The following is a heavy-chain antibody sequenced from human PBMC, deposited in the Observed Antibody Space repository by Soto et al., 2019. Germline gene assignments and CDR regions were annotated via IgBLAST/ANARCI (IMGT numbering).Heavy chain of an antibody. CDR3: ARFADSSSWHQGWFDP. CDR2: IYSGGST. J-gene: IGHJ5*02. D-gene: IGHD6-13*01. V-gene: IGHV3-53*02. Sequence: EVQLVETGGGLIQPGGSLRLSCAASGFTVSSNYMSWVRQAPGKGLEWVSVIYSGGSTYYADSVKGRFTISRDNSKNTLYLPMNSLRAEDTAVYYCARFADSSSWHQGWFDPWGQGTLVTVSS. CDR1: GFTVSSNY.